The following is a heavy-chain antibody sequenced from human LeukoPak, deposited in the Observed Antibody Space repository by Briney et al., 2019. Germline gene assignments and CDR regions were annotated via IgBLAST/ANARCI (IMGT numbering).Heavy chain of an antibody. V-gene: IGHV1-18*01. CDR1: GYTFTSYG. Sequence: GASVKVSCKASGYTFTSYGISWVRQAPGQGLEWIGWISAYNGNTNYAQKLQGRVTMTTDTSTSTAYMELRSLRSDDTAVYYCARHAPRYYYGSGEVDYWGQGTLVTVSS. CDR3: ARHAPRYYYGSGEVDY. J-gene: IGHJ4*02. CDR2: ISAYNGNT. D-gene: IGHD3-10*01.